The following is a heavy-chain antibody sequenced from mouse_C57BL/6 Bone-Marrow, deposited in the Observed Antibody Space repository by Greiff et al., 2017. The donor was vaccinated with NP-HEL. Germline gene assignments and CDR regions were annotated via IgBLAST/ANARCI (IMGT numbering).Heavy chain of an antibody. V-gene: IGHV1-61*01. CDR3: ARGDYDGGRYAMDY. Sequence: VQLQQPGAELVRPGSSVKLSCKASGYTFTSYWMDWVKQRPGQGLEWIGNIYPSDSETHYNQKFKDKATLTVDKSSSTAYMQLSSLTSEDSAVDYCARGDYDGGRYAMDYWGQGTSVTVSS. CDR2: IYPSDSET. J-gene: IGHJ4*01. D-gene: IGHD2-4*01. CDR1: GYTFTSYW.